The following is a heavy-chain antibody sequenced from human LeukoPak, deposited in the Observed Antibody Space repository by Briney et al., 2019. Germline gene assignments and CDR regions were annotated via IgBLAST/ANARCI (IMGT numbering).Heavy chain of an antibody. Sequence: SETLSLTCTVSGGSISSYYGSWIRQPAGKGLEWIGRIYTSGSTNYNPSLKSRVTMSVDTSKNQFSLKLSSVTAADTAVYYCAREVPVVPAAIRVGWFDPWGQGTLVTVSS. CDR3: AREVPVVPAAIRVGWFDP. CDR1: GGSISSYY. V-gene: IGHV4-4*07. CDR2: IYTSGST. J-gene: IGHJ5*02. D-gene: IGHD2-2*02.